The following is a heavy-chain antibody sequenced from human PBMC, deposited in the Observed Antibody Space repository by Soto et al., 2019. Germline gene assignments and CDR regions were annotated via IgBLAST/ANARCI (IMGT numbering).Heavy chain of an antibody. Sequence: QLQLQESGPGLVKPSETLSLTCTVSGGSISSSSYYWGWIRQPPGKGLEWIGSIYYSGSTYYNPSFKSRVTISVDTSKNQFSLKLSSVTAADTAVYYCARRPIDDYGDYVSGWFDPWGQGTLVTVSS. J-gene: IGHJ5*02. CDR3: ARRPIDDYGDYVSGWFDP. D-gene: IGHD4-17*01. V-gene: IGHV4-39*01. CDR2: IYYSGST. CDR1: GGSISSSSYY.